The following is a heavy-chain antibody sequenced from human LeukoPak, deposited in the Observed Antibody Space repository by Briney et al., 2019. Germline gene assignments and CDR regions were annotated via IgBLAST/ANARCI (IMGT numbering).Heavy chain of an antibody. V-gene: IGHV4-61*02. CDR1: GGSISSGSYY. CDR3: ARSLFPAFDI. D-gene: IGHD2-21*01. Sequence: SETLSLTCTVSGGSISSGSYYWSWIRQPPGKGLKWIGRIYTSGSTNYNPSLKSRVTISVDTSKNQFSLKLSSVTAADTAVYYCARSLFPAFDIWGQGTMVTVSS. CDR2: IYTSGST. J-gene: IGHJ3*02.